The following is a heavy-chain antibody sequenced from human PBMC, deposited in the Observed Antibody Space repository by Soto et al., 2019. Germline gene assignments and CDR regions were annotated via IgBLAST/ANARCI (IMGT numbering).Heavy chain of an antibody. CDR2: ISAYNGNT. D-gene: IGHD2-2*01. CDR3: ARDCISTSCPFGFDY. V-gene: IGHV1-18*01. J-gene: IGHJ4*02. CDR1: GYTFTSYG. Sequence: QVQLVQSGAEGKKPGASVKVSCKASGYTFTSYGISWVRQAPGQGLEWMGWISAYNGNTNYAQKLQGRVTMTTDTSTSTAYMELRSLRSDDTAVYYCARDCISTSCPFGFDYWGQGTLVTVSS.